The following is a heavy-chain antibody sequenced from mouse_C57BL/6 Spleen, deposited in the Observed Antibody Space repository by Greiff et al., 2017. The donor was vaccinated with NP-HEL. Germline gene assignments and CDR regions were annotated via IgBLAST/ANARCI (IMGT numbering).Heavy chain of an antibody. CDR3: ARNWDLYYAMDY. CDR1: GYTFTGYW. CDR2: ILPGSGST. J-gene: IGHJ4*01. Sequence: QVQLQQSGAELMKPGASVKLSCKATGYTFTGYWIEWVKQRPGHGLEWIGEILPGSGSTTYNDKFKSKATFTADPSSNTAYMQLSSLTTEDSAIYYCARNWDLYYAMDYWGQGTSVTVSS. D-gene: IGHD4-1*01. V-gene: IGHV1-9*01.